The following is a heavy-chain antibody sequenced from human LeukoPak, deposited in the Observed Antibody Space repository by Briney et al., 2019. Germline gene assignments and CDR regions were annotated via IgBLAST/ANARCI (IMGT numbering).Heavy chain of an antibody. D-gene: IGHD3-9*01. J-gene: IGHJ4*02. CDR1: GFTFSNYA. Sequence: GASLRLSCVASGFTFSNYAMSWVRQAPGKGLEWVSAITSSGSNRYYADSLKGRFTTSRDNSKNTVFLQMNSLRHEDTAIYYCVIWGDYDVLTGYYVPDYWGQGTLVTVAS. CDR2: ITSSGSNR. CDR3: VIWGDYDVLTGYYVPDY. V-gene: IGHV3-23*01.